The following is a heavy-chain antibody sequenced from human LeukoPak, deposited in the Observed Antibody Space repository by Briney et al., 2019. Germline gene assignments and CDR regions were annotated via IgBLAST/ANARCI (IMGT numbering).Heavy chain of an antibody. D-gene: IGHD1-26*01. V-gene: IGHV4-59*01. Sequence: SETLSLTCTVSGGSISSYYWSWIRQPPGKGLEWIGYIYYSGSTNYNPSLKSRVTISVDTSKNQFSLKLSSVTAADTAVYYCARAQSYNYYYYGMDVWGQGTTVTASS. CDR1: GGSISSYY. CDR3: ARAQSYNYYYYGMDV. CDR2: IYYSGST. J-gene: IGHJ6*02.